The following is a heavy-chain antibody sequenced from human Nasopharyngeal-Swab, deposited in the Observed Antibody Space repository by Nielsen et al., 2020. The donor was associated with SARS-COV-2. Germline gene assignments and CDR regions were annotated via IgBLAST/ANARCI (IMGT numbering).Heavy chain of an antibody. V-gene: IGHV3-74*01. CDR3: ASQLGHPDS. CDR1: GLSSHW. D-gene: IGHD2-2*01. J-gene: IGHJ4*02. CDR2: LSEDGSIT. Sequence: GESLKISCAASGLSSHWMHWVRQAPGKGLVWVSRLSEDGSITTYADSVNGRFTISRDNAKNTLFLQMHSLRADDTAIYYCASQLGHPDSWGQGTLVTVSS.